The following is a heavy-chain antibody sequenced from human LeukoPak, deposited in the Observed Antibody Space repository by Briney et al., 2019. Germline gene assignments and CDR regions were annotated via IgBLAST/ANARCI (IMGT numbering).Heavy chain of an antibody. CDR1: GFTFSSYA. Sequence: SGRSLRLSCAASGFTFSSYAMHWVRQAPGKGLEWVAVISYDGSNKYYADSVKGRFTISRDNSKNTLYLQMNSLRAEDTAVYHCARKGLAAAGCDYWGQGTLVTVSS. D-gene: IGHD6-13*01. CDR2: ISYDGSNK. CDR3: ARKGLAAAGCDY. V-gene: IGHV3-30*04. J-gene: IGHJ4*02.